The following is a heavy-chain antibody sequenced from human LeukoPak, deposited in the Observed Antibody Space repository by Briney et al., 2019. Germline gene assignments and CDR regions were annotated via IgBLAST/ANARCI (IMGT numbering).Heavy chain of an antibody. D-gene: IGHD3-10*01. CDR2: IYPGDSDT. CDR3: ARRSDGERFDP. CDR1: EYYFPNYW. V-gene: IGHV5-51*01. Sequence: GESLKISCKASEYYFPNYWIAWVRQMPEKGLEWMGIIYPGDSDTRYSPSFQGQVTISVDKSINTAYLQWSSLKASDTAMYYCARRSDGERFDPWGQGTLVTVSS. J-gene: IGHJ5*02.